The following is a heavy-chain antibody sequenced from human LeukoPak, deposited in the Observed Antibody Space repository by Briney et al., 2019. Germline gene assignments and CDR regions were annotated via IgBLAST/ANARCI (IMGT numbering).Heavy chain of an antibody. J-gene: IGHJ5*02. CDR3: ARIGCSSTSCYGNSVDP. Sequence: ASEKVSCKASGYTFSNSGFNWVRQAPGQGLGWVGWSSSYNGTTLYAQKYQGRVTMPTDTSTTTAYMELRSLRSDDTAVYYCARIGCSSTSCYGNSVDPWGQGTLVTVS. CDR1: GYTFSNSG. CDR2: SSSYNGTT. D-gene: IGHD2-2*01. V-gene: IGHV1-18*01.